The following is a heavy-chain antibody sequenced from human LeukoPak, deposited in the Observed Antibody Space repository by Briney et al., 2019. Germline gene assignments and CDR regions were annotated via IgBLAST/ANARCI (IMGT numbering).Heavy chain of an antibody. D-gene: IGHD3-10*01. CDR1: GGSISSDSYY. CDR2: IYTSGST. CDR3: ARDKSRTYGSADAFDI. J-gene: IGHJ3*02. Sequence: SETLSLTCTVSGGSISSDSYYWSWIRQPAGKGLEWIGRIYTSGSTNYNPSLKSRVTMSVDTSKNQFSLKLSSVTAADTAVYYCARDKSRTYGSADAFDIWGQGTMVTVSS. V-gene: IGHV4-61*02.